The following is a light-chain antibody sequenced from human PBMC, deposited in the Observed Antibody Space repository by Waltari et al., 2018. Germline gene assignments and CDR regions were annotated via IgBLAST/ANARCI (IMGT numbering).Light chain of an antibody. CDR1: QSLLHSNGNTY. J-gene: IGKJ1*01. V-gene: IGKV2-30*02. CDR3: MQNTHFPPT. CDR2: KIS. Sequence: VVMTQSPFSLPITPGQPASLTCRSSQSLLHSNGNTYLSWLLQKPGQPPRRLNYKISNRDSGVPDRFSGSGAGTYFTLKISRVEAEDVGLYYCMQNTHFPPTFGQGTKVEIK.